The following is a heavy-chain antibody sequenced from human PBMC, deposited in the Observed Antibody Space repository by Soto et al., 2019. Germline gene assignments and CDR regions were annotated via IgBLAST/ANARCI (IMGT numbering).Heavy chain of an antibody. V-gene: IGHV1-69*06. Sequence: SVKVSCKASGGTFSSYAISWVRQAPGQGLEWMGGIIPIFGTANYAQKFQGRVTITADKSTSTAYMELSSLRSEDTAVYYCARGTMAAYYYYGMDVWGQGTTVTVSS. CDR1: GGTFSSYA. CDR3: ARGTMAAYYYYGMDV. D-gene: IGHD3-10*01. J-gene: IGHJ6*02. CDR2: IIPIFGTA.